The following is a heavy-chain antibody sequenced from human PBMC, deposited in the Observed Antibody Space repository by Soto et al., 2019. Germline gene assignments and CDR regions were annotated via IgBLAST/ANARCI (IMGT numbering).Heavy chain of an antibody. CDR3: ARDNYGSGSSFDF. J-gene: IGHJ4*02. V-gene: IGHV4-31*03. CDR1: GGSVSSGGYY. D-gene: IGHD3-10*01. Sequence: QVQLQESGPGLVKPSQTLSLTCSVSGGSVSSGGYYWSWIRQHPGKGLEWIGYVSYSGSTYYIPSLKSRPSIVVDTSKNQFSLKLSSVTAADTAVYYCARDNYGSGSSFDFWGQGTLVTVSS. CDR2: VSYSGST.